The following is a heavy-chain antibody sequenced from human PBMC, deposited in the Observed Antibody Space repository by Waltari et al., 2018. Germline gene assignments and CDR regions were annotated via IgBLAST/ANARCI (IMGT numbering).Heavy chain of an antibody. CDR3: VQLPGY. CDR1: GGSIDSTYNY. D-gene: IGHD2-15*01. CDR2: HYYSGST. Sequence: QVQLQESGPGLVKPSETLSLTCTVSGGSIDSTYNYWGWIRQPPGKGLEWIGRHYYSGSTQYNPSLKSRVTISVDTSKNQFSLKLTSVTAADTAVYYCVQLPGYWGQGILVTVSS. J-gene: IGHJ4*02. V-gene: IGHV4-39*01.